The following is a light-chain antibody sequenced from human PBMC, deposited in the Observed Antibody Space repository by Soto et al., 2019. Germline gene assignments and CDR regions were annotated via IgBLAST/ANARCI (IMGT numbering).Light chain of an antibody. J-gene: IGLJ1*01. CDR1: SSDVGGYNY. CDR2: EVS. Sequence: QSALTQPASVSGSPGQSITISCTGTSSDVGGYNYVSWYQQHPGKAPKLMIYEVSNRPSGVPNRFSGSKSGNTASLTLSGLQAEDEADYYCSSYTSSSIDYVFGTGTKVTVL. V-gene: IGLV2-14*01. CDR3: SSYTSSSIDYV.